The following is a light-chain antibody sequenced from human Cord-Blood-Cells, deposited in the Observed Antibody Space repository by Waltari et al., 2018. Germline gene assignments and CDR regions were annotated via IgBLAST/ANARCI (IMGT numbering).Light chain of an antibody. CDR2: IDS. V-gene: IGLV3-25*03. Sequence: SYELTQPPSVSSSPGQTAWIPGTADPLPKQYDYWYQQKPGQAPVLVLYIDSERPSGIPGRFSGSRSGKTVTLTISGVQAEDEADYYGQSADSSGTYVVFGGGTKLTVL. CDR1: PLPKQY. J-gene: IGLJ2*01. CDR3: QSADSSGTYVV.